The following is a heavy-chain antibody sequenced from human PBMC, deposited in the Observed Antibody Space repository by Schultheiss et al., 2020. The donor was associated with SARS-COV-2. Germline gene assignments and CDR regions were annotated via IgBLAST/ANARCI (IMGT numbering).Heavy chain of an antibody. J-gene: IGHJ6*04. CDR3: AREDIVVVPAVDV. CDR2: ISSSSSYT. D-gene: IGHD2-2*01. V-gene: IGHV3-11*06. CDR1: GFTFSDYY. Sequence: GESLKISCAASGFTFSDYYMSWIRQAPGKGLEWVSYISSSSSYTNYADSVKGRFTISRDNAKNSLYLQMNSLRAEDTAVYYCAREDIVVVPAVDVWGKGTTVTVSS.